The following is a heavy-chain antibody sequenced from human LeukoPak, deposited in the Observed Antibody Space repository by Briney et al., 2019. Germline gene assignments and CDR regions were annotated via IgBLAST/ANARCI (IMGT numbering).Heavy chain of an antibody. Sequence: GGSLRLSCAASGFTFSSYAMSWVRQAPGKGLEWVSAISGSGGSTYYAGSVKGRFTISRDNSKNTLYLQMNSLRAEDTAVYYCAKSFYYDSSGYYYAFGYFDYWGQGTLVTVSS. V-gene: IGHV3-23*01. CDR3: AKSFYYDSSGYYYAFGYFDY. CDR1: GFTFSSYA. CDR2: ISGSGGST. J-gene: IGHJ4*02. D-gene: IGHD3-22*01.